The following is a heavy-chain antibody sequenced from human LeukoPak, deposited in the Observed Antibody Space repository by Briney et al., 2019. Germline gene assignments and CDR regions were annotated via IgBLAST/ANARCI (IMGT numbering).Heavy chain of an antibody. Sequence: GGSLRLSCAASGFTFSSYSMNWVRQAPGKGLEWVSSISSSSSYIYYADSVKGRFTISRDNAKNSLYLQMNSLRAEDTAVYYCARGGYGDYENWFDPWGQGTLVTVSS. CDR3: ARGGYGDYENWFDP. D-gene: IGHD4-17*01. CDR1: GFTFSSYS. CDR2: ISSSSSYI. V-gene: IGHV3-21*01. J-gene: IGHJ5*02.